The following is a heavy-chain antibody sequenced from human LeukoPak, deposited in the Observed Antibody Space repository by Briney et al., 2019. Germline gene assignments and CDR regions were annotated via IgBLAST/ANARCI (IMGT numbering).Heavy chain of an antibody. CDR2: ISGSGGST. D-gene: IGHD2-21*01. CDR1: GFTFSSYA. CDR3: AKDYRIGYSDHFDY. J-gene: IGHJ4*02. V-gene: IGHV3-23*01. Sequence: GGSLRLSCAASGFTFSSYAMSWVRQAPGKGLEWVAAISGSGGSTYYADSVKGRLTIYRDNSKNTLFLQMNSLRAEDTAVYHCAKDYRIGYSDHFDYWGQGALVTVSS.